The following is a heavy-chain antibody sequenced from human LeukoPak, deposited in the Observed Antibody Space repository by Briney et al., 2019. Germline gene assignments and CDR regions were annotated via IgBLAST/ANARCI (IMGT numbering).Heavy chain of an antibody. Sequence: PGGSLRLSCAASGFTFSSYSMNWVRQAPGKGLEWVSYIISSSSSIYYADSVKGRFTISGDNAKNSLYLQMNSLRAEDTAVYYCARARVWLYWGQGTLVTVSS. V-gene: IGHV3-48*04. J-gene: IGHJ4*02. CDR1: GFTFSSYS. D-gene: IGHD5-18*01. CDR2: IISSSSSI. CDR3: ARARVWLY.